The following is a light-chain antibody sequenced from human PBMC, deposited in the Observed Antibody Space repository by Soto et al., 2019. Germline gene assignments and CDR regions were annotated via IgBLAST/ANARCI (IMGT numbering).Light chain of an antibody. J-gene: IGLJ1*01. CDR3: SSYTRSRTHV. CDR1: SSDIGGYNY. CDR2: DVS. V-gene: IGLV2-14*01. Sequence: QSVLTQPASVSGSPGQSITISCTGTSSDIGGYNYVSWYQQHPGKVPKLMIYDVSNRPSGVSDRSSGSKSGNTASLTISGLQAEDEADYYCSSYTRSRTHVFGTGTKVTVL.